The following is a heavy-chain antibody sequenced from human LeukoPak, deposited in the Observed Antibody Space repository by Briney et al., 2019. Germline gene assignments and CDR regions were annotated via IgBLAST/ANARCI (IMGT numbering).Heavy chain of an antibody. V-gene: IGHV4-59*01. D-gene: IGHD6-19*01. J-gene: IGHJ5*02. CDR1: GGSISSYY. CDR2: IYYSGSA. CDR3: ARDLPNSSGSFDP. Sequence: PSETLSLTCTVSGGSISSYYWSWIRQPPGKGLEWIGYIYYSGSANYNPSLKSRVTISVDTSKNQFSLKLSSVTAADTAVYYCARDLPNSSGSFDPWAREPWSPSPQ.